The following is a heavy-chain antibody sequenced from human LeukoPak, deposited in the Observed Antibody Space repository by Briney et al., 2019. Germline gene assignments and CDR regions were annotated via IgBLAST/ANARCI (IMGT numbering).Heavy chain of an antibody. J-gene: IGHJ6*02. CDR1: GFTSSSYD. CDR2: IGVAGDT. CDR3: TRDRHGMDV. Sequence: GGSLRLSCAASGFTSSSYDMHWVRQPTGKGLEWVSAIGVAGDTFYAGSVKGRFTISRENAKNALFLQMNSLRAGDTAVYYCTRDRHGMDVWGQGTTVTVSS. V-gene: IGHV3-13*01.